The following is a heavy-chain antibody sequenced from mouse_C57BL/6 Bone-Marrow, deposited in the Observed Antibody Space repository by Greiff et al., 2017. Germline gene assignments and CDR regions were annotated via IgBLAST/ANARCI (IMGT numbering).Heavy chain of an antibody. V-gene: IGHV1-59*01. Sequence: QVQLQQPGAELVRPGNSVKLSCKASGYTFTRYWMHWVTQRPGHGLEWIGVIDPSDSYTNYNQPFKGKATLTVDKSSSTAYMQLSSLTSEDAAVYYCARGGYYYDYAMDYWGQGTSVTVSS. J-gene: IGHJ4*01. CDR1: GYTFTRYW. CDR3: ARGGYYYDYAMDY. CDR2: IDPSDSYT. D-gene: IGHD2-3*01.